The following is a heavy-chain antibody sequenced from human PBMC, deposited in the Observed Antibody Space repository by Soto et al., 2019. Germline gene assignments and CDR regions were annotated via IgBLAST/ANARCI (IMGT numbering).Heavy chain of an antibody. CDR1: GGSISSYY. CDR2: IYYSGST. V-gene: IGHV4-59*01. J-gene: IGHJ6*02. Sequence: SETLSLTCTVSGGSISSYYWSWIRQPPGKGLEWIGYIYYSGSTNYNPSLKSRVTISVDTSKNQFSLKLSSVTAADTAVYYCARARYGVYYYGMDVWGQGTTVT. D-gene: IGHD4-17*01. CDR3: ARARYGVYYYGMDV.